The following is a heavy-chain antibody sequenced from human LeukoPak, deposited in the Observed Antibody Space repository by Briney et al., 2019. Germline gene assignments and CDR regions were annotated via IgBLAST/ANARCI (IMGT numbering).Heavy chain of an antibody. D-gene: IGHD2-15*01. J-gene: IGHJ1*01. Sequence: ASVKVSCKASGYTFTSYGITWVRQAPGQGLEWMGWISAYNGNTNYAQKLQGRVTMTTDTSTSTAYMELRSLRSDDTAVYYCAGGYCSGGSCSSAEYFQHWGQGTLVTVSS. CDR1: GYTFTSYG. CDR2: ISAYNGNT. V-gene: IGHV1-18*01. CDR3: AGGYCSGGSCSSAEYFQH.